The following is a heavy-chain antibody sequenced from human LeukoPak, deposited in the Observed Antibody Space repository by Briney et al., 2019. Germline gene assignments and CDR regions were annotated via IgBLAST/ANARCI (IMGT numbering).Heavy chain of an antibody. D-gene: IGHD1-26*01. CDR1: RVSISSYY. V-gene: IGHV4-59*01. J-gene: IGHJ4*02. Sequence: SETLSLTCSVFRVSISSYYWSWLRQPPGKGLEWIGYIYYSGSTNYNPSLKSRVTISVDTSKNQFSLKLSSVTAADTAVYYCARGPPPPWDLLGGVGRVTFYFDYWGQGTLVTVSS. CDR3: ARGPPPPWDLLGGVGRVTFYFDY. CDR2: IYYSGST.